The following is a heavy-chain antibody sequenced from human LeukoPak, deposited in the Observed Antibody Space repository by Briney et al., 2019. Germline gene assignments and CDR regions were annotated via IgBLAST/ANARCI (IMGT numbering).Heavy chain of an antibody. CDR3: ARVYYYHYAIDV. Sequence: SQTLSLTCTVSGGPISSGDYYWTWIRQHPGKGLERIGYIYNSGNTYYNPSLKSRVTISIDTSKSQFSLKLTSVTAADTAVYFCARVYYYHYAIDVWGHGTTVTVSS. V-gene: IGHV4-31*03. J-gene: IGHJ6*02. CDR2: IYNSGNT. CDR1: GGPISSGDYY.